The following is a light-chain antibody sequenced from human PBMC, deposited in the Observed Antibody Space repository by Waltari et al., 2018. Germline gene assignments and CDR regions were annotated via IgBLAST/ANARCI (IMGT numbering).Light chain of an antibody. CDR2: GAS. J-gene: IGKJ4*01. V-gene: IGKV3-11*01. CDR1: QRVSSY. CDR3: QQRSNWPLT. Sequence: EIVLTQSPATLSLSPGERATLACRASQRVSSYLAWYQQKPGQAPRLLIYGASTRATGIPARFSGSGSGTDFTLTISSLEPEDFAVYYCQQRSNWPLTFGGGTKVEIK.